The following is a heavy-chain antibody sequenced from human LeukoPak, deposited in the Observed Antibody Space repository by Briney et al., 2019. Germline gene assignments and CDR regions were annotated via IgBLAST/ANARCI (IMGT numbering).Heavy chain of an antibody. CDR1: RGSISSVGYY. Sequence: SQTLSLTCTVSRGSISSVGYYWSWIRHHPGTGLEWIGYIYYSGSTYYNPSLKRRVTISLDTSKNQFSLKLSSLNTADTALYYCARESNMIFGVGKNDAFDIWGQGTMVTVSS. CDR3: ARESNMIFGVGKNDAFDI. CDR2: IYYSGST. J-gene: IGHJ3*02. V-gene: IGHV4-31*03. D-gene: IGHD3-3*01.